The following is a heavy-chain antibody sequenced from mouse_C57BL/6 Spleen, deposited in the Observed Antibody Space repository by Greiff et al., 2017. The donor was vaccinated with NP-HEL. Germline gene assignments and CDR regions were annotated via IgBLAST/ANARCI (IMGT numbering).Heavy chain of an antibody. D-gene: IGHD1-2*01. CDR3: ARALLTYFDV. J-gene: IGHJ1*03. CDR2: IDPSDSYT. CDR1: GYTFTSYW. V-gene: IGHV1-50*01. Sequence: VQLQQSGAELVKPGASVKLSCKASGYTFTSYWMQWVKQRPGQGLEWIGEIDPSDSYTNYNQKFKGKATLTVDTSSSTAYMQLSSLTSEDSAVYYCARALLTYFDVWGTGTTVTVSS.